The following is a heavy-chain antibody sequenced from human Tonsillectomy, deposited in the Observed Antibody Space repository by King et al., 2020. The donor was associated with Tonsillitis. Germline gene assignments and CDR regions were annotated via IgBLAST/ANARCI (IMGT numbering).Heavy chain of an antibody. D-gene: IGHD1-1*01. V-gene: IGHV4-61*01. CDR3: VSGWNPGTFDY. CDR1: GDSVSSPSYY. Sequence: VQLQESGPGLAKPSETLSLTCTVSGDSVSSPSYYWNWIRQAPGKGLEWIGHIYYSGPTNYNPSLKSRVTISVDMSRNQFSLKLRSVTAADTAVYFCVSGWNPGTFDYWGQGTQVTVSS. CDR2: IYYSGPT. J-gene: IGHJ4*02.